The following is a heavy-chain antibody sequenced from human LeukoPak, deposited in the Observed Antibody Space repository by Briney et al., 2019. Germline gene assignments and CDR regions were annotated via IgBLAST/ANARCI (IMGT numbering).Heavy chain of an antibody. Sequence: ASVKVSCKASGYTFTNNYIHWVRQAPGQGLEWMGIINPRDGSTNYAQKFQGRVTMTTDTSTSTVNMELSSLRSEDTAVYYCARDLAVPAGGDYGYYYYGMDVWGQGTTVTVFS. V-gene: IGHV1-46*01. CDR2: INPRDGST. CDR1: GYTFTNNY. D-gene: IGHD2-2*01. J-gene: IGHJ6*02. CDR3: ARDLAVPAGGDYGYYYYGMDV.